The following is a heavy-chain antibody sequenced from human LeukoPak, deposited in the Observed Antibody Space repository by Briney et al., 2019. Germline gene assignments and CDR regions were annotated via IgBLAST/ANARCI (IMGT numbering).Heavy chain of an antibody. CDR1: GYTFTGYY. CDR2: INPNSGGT. CDR3: ARSGDIVVVPAGDY. J-gene: IGHJ4*02. D-gene: IGHD2-2*01. Sequence: GASVKVSCKASGYTFTGYYMHWVRQAPGQGLEWMGWINPNSGGTNYAQKFQGRVTMTRDTSISIAYMELSRLRSDDTAVYYCARSGDIVVVPAGDYWGQGTLVTVSS. V-gene: IGHV1-2*02.